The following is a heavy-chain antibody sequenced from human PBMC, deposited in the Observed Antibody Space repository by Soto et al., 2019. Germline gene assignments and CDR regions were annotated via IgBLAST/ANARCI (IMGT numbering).Heavy chain of an antibody. Sequence: QVQLVESGGGVVKPGRSLRLSCAASGFTFSSYGMHWVRQAPSKGLEWVAVISYDGSNKYYADSVKGRFTNSRDNSKNTLYLQMNSLRAEDTAVYYCAKDSRPIMITFWGNWGQGTLVTVSS. J-gene: IGHJ4*02. CDR3: AKDSRPIMITFWGN. V-gene: IGHV3-30*18. CDR2: ISYDGSNK. CDR1: GFTFSSYG. D-gene: IGHD3-16*01.